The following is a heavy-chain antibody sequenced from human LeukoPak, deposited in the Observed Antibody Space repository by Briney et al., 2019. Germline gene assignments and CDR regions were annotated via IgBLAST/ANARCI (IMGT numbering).Heavy chain of an antibody. CDR2: INSDGSST. CDR1: GFTFSSYW. Sequence: GGSLRLSCAAPGFTFSSYWMHWVRQAPGKGLVWVSRINSDGSSTSYADSVKGRFTISRDNAKNTLYLQMNSLRAEDTAVYYCARPAAVAGPRPMKDWGQGTLVTVSS. V-gene: IGHV3-74*01. CDR3: ARPAAVAGPRPMKD. J-gene: IGHJ4*02. D-gene: IGHD6-19*01.